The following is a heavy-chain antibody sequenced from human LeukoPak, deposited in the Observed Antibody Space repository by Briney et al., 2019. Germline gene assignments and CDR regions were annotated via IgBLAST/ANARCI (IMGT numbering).Heavy chain of an antibody. CDR1: GGSFSGYY. D-gene: IGHD3-10*01. CDR3: ARVAVLLWFGELLRGPNWFDP. Sequence: SETLSLTCAVYGGSFSGYYWSWIRQPPGKGLEWIGEINHSGSTNYNPSLKSRVTISVDTSKNQFSLKLSSVTAADTAVYYCARVAVLLWFGELLRGPNWFDPRGQGTLVTVSS. CDR2: INHSGST. V-gene: IGHV4-34*01. J-gene: IGHJ5*02.